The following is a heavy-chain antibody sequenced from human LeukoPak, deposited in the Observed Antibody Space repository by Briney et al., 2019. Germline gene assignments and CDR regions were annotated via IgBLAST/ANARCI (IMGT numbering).Heavy chain of an antibody. CDR2: INPNSGGT. J-gene: IGHJ4*02. V-gene: IGHV1-2*02. CDR1: VYTLTGYY. CDR3: ARELIMTTVTSDY. Sequence: ASVKVSCKSSVYTLTGYYMHWVRQAPGQGLEWMGWINPNSGGTNYAQKFQGRVTMTRDTSISTAYMELSRLRSDDTAVYYCARELIMTTVTSDYWGQGTLVTVSS. D-gene: IGHD4-17*01.